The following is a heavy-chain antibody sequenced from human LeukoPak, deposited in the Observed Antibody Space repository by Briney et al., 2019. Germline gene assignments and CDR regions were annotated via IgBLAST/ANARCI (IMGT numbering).Heavy chain of an antibody. Sequence: SETLSRTCTVSRDSISSYYWSWIRQPPGKGLEWIGYIYYSGSTNHNPSLKSRVTISLDTSKNQFSLKLRSVTAADTAVYYCARLLGYSYAYDDFDIWGQGTMVTVSS. CDR2: IYYSGST. CDR3: ARLLGYSYAYDDFDI. J-gene: IGHJ3*02. D-gene: IGHD5-18*01. CDR1: RDSISSYY. V-gene: IGHV4-59*01.